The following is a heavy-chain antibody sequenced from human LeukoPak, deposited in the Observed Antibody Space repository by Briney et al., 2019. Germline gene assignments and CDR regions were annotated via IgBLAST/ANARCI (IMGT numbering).Heavy chain of an antibody. Sequence: GESLKISCKGSGYSFTSYWIGWVRQMPGKGLEWMGIIYPGDSDTRYSPSFQGQVTISADKSISTAYLQWSSLKASDTAMYYCARSPRDITIFGVVIYGMAVWGQGTTVTVSS. J-gene: IGHJ6*02. D-gene: IGHD3-3*01. CDR1: GYSFTSYW. V-gene: IGHV5-51*01. CDR2: IYPGDSDT. CDR3: ARSPRDITIFGVVIYGMAV.